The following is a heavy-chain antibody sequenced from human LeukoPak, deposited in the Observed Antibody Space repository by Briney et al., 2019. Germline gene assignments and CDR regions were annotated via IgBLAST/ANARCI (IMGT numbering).Heavy chain of an antibody. V-gene: IGHV3-30*02. CDR1: GFTFSNYG. CDR2: IRYEGNEK. J-gene: IGHJ5*02. Sequence: PGGSLRLSCAASGFTFSNYGMHWVRQAPGKGLEWVAFIRYEGNEKYYAGSVKGRFTISRDNSKNTLYLEMNSLRAEDTAVYYCAKDLMRDRWFGESWGQGTLVTVSS. CDR3: AKDLMRDRWFGES. D-gene: IGHD3-10*01.